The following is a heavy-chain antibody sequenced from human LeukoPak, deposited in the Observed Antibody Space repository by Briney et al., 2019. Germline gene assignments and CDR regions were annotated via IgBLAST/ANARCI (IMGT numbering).Heavy chain of an antibody. J-gene: IGHJ4*02. D-gene: IGHD3-3*01. CDR3: ARGGTFWSGYYTLSNFDY. CDR1: GYTFTGYY. CDR2: INPNSGGT. Sequence: GASVKVSCKASGYTFTGYYMHWVRQAPGQGLEWMGWINPNSGGTNYAQKFQGRVTMTRDTSISTAYMELSRLRSDDTAVYYCARGGTFWSGYYTLSNFDYWGQGTLATVSS. V-gene: IGHV1-2*02.